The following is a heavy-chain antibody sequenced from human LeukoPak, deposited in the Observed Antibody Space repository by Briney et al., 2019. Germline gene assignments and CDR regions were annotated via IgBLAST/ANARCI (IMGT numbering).Heavy chain of an antibody. CDR1: GFSVSNNY. V-gene: IGHV3-53*01. CDR3: AARNY. CDR2: IYSRGAT. J-gene: IGHJ4*02. D-gene: IGHD1-14*01. Sequence: PGGSLRLSCAASGFSVSNNYMSWVRQAPGKGLEGVSVIYSRGATYYADSVKGRFTISRDSSKSTLYLQMNSLRVEDTAVYYCAARNYWGQGTLVTVSS.